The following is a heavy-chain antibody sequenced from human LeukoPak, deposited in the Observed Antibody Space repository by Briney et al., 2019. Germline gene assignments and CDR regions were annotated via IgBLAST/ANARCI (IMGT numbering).Heavy chain of an antibody. CDR1: GGSFSGYY. CDR3: ARVVGATLDY. CDR2: INHSGST. J-gene: IGHJ4*02. V-gene: IGHV4-34*01. Sequence: SETLSLTCAVYGGSFSGYYWSWIRQPPGKGLEWIGEINHSGSTNYNPSLKSRVTISVDTSKNQFSLKLSSVTAADTAVYYCARVVGATLDYWGQGTLVTVSS. D-gene: IGHD1-26*01.